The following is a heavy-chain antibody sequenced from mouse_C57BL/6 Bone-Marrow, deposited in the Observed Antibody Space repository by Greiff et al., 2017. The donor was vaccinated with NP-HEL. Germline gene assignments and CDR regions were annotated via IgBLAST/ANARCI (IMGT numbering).Heavy chain of an antibody. J-gene: IGHJ3*01. CDR2: IYPSDSET. Sequence: QVQLQQPGAELVRPGSSVKLSCKASGYTFTSYWMDWVKQRPGQGLEWIGNIYPSDSETHYNQKFKDKATLTVDKSSSTAYMQLSSLTSEDSAVYYCARGNYYGGRAWFAYWGQGTLVTVSA. CDR1: GYTFTSYW. CDR3: ARGNYYGGRAWFAY. V-gene: IGHV1-61*01. D-gene: IGHD1-1*01.